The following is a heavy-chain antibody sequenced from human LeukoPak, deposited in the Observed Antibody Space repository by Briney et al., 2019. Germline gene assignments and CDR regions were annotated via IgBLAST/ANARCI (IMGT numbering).Heavy chain of an antibody. V-gene: IGHV3-30*18. Sequence: PRGSRRLSCAASGFTFSSYGMHWVRQAPGKGLEWVAVISYDGSNKYYADSVKGRFTISRDNSKNTLYLQMNSLRAEDTAVYYCAKDLWTQRGVLDYWGQGTLVTVSS. CDR1: GFTFSSYG. CDR3: AKDLWTQRGVLDY. CDR2: ISYDGSNK. J-gene: IGHJ4*02. D-gene: IGHD1-1*01.